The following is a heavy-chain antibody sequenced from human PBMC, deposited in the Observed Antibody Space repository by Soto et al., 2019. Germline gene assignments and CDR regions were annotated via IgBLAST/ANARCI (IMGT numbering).Heavy chain of an antibody. CDR2: TKNKANSYTT. J-gene: IGHJ4*02. CDR3: TIEGAYPGPDFDY. Sequence: AGGSLRLSCAASGFTFSDRYMDWVRQAPGKGLEWVGRTKNKANSYTTEYAASVKGRFTISRDDSRNSVYLQMNSLETDDTAVYYCTIEGAYPGPDFDYWGQGTLVTVSS. V-gene: IGHV3-72*01. CDR1: GFTFSDRY. D-gene: IGHD3-16*01.